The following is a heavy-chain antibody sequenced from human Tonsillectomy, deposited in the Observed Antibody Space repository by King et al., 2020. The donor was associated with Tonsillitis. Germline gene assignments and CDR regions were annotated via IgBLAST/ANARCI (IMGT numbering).Heavy chain of an antibody. CDR3: ARDALLGWPPKNYFEY. D-gene: IGHD3-10*01. V-gene: IGHV1-2*04. Sequence: QLVQSGAEVKKPGASVKVSCKASGYTFTAYYMHWVRQAPGQGLEWMGWINPNSGGTNYTQKFQGWVTMTRDTSISTAYMELSRLRSDDTAVYYCARDALLGWPPKNYFEYWGQGTLVTVSS. CDR2: INPNSGGT. J-gene: IGHJ4*02. CDR1: GYTFTAYY.